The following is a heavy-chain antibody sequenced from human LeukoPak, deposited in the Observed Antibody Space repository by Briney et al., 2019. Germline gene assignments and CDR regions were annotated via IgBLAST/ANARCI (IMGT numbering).Heavy chain of an antibody. D-gene: IGHD1-14*01. CDR2: IGSAGDT. V-gene: IGHV3-13*01. Sequence: PGGSLRLSCAASGFTFSMYDMHWVRQVTGKGLEWVSRIGSAGDTNYAASVKGRFTISRENGKNSLYLQMNSLRAGDTAMYYCTRGQPGGLDIWGQGAMVTVSS. J-gene: IGHJ3*02. CDR3: TRGQPGGLDI. CDR1: GFTFSMYD.